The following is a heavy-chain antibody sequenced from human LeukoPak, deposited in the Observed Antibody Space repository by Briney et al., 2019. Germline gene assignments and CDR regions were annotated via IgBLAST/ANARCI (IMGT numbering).Heavy chain of an antibody. CDR1: GYTFTSYD. Sequence: VASVKVSCKASGYTFTSYDINWVRQATGQGLEWMGWMNPNSGNTGNAQKFQGRVTITRNTSISTAYMELSSLRSEDTAVYYCARLARWLLGTYFDYWGQGTLVTVSS. CDR3: ARLARWLLGTYFDY. CDR2: MNPNSGNT. J-gene: IGHJ4*02. D-gene: IGHD5-24*01. V-gene: IGHV1-8*03.